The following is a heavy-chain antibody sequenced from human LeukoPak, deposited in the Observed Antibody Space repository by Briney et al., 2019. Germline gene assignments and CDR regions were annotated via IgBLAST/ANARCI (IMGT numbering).Heavy chain of an antibody. J-gene: IGHJ4*02. CDR1: GITFSRYG. V-gene: IGHV3-30*02. D-gene: IGHD3-10*01. CDR3: AKDGRDYFVSGSNYRGVPALDY. Sequence: GGSLRLSCAASGITFSRYGMHWVRQAPGKGLEWVTFIRYDGSIKYYTDSVKGRFTMSRDNSKNTLFLRMNSLRAEDTAVYYCAKDGRDYFVSGSNYRGVPALDYWGQGTLVTVSS. CDR2: IRYDGSIK.